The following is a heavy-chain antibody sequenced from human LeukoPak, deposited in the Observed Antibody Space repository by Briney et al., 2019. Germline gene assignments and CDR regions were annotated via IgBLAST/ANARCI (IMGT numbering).Heavy chain of an antibody. CDR2: ISDGGGDT. CDR3: AKERYSSGWSDSFDY. D-gene: IGHD6-19*01. Sequence: GGSLRLSCAASGFTFSNSAMTWVRQAPGKGLEWVASISDGGGDTYYADPVKGRFTISRVNSKSTLYLQMNSLRAEDTAAYYCAKERYSSGWSDSFDYWGQGTLVTVSS. CDR1: GFTFSNSA. J-gene: IGHJ4*02. V-gene: IGHV3-23*01.